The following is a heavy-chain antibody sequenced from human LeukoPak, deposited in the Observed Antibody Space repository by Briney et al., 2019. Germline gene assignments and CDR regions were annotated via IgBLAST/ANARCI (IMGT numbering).Heavy chain of an antibody. V-gene: IGHV3-64*01. CDR1: GFTFSSYA. D-gene: IGHD5-18*01. Sequence: GGSLRLSCAASGFTFSSYAMHWVRQAPGKGLEYVSAISSNGGSTYYANSVEGRFTISRDNSKNTLYLQMGSLRAEDMAVYYCARVFGYSRAFDIWGQGTMVTVSS. CDR2: ISSNGGST. J-gene: IGHJ3*02. CDR3: ARVFGYSRAFDI.